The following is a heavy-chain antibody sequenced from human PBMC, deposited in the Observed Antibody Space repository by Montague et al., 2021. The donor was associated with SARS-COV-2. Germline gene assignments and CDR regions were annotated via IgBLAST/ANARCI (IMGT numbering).Heavy chain of an antibody. Sequence: SETLSLTCSVSGSSISSGYYWGWIRQTPGKGLEWIGSRYQNGATXYSPSLKRPVTILLDTSKNQFSLSLTSVTAADTAVYYCARSGVGIFDFSYFDSWGQGSLVIVSS. J-gene: IGHJ4*02. CDR3: ARSGVGIFDFSYFDS. D-gene: IGHD3-3*01. V-gene: IGHV4-38-2*02. CDR1: GSSISSGYY. CDR2: RYQNGAT.